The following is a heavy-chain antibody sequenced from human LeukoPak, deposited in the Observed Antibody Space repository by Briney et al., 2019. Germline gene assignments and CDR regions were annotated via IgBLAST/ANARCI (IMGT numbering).Heavy chain of an antibody. Sequence: GGSLRLSCAASGFTFRTYAMSWVRQAPGKGLEWVSAISGSGGRTYYADSVKGRFTISRDNSKNMLYLQMNSLRAEDTAVYYCAREKQSRSTPFDYWGQGSLVTVSS. CDR3: AREKQSRSTPFDY. CDR2: ISGSGGRT. J-gene: IGHJ4*02. CDR1: GFTFRTYA. V-gene: IGHV3-23*01. D-gene: IGHD2-15*01.